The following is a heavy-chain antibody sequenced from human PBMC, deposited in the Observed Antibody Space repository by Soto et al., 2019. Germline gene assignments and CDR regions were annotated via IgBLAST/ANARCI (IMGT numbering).Heavy chain of an antibody. V-gene: IGHV3-21*01. D-gene: IGHD4-17*01. Sequence: EVQLVESGGGLVKPGGSLRLSCAASGFTFSSYSMNWVRQAPGKGLEWVSSISSSSSYIYYADSVKGRFTISRDNAKNSLYLQMNSLRAEDTAVYYCARSQYGYYPLRWFDPWGQGTLVTVSS. CDR1: GFTFSSYS. CDR3: ARSQYGYYPLRWFDP. J-gene: IGHJ5*02. CDR2: ISSSSSYI.